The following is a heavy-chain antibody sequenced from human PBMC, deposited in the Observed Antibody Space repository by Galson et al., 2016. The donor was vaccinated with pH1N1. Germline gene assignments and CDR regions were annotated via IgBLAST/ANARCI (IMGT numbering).Heavy chain of an antibody. CDR2: IKQDGSEK. D-gene: IGHD4-17*01. V-gene: IGHV3-7*03. CDR3: ARDRGFLSVTTSAFHM. CDR1: GFTFSNYA. J-gene: IGHJ3*02. Sequence: SLRLSCAPSGFTFSNYAMHWVRQAPGKGLEWVANIKQDGSEKNYVDSVKGRFTVSRDNAKNSLYLQMNSLRGGDTAVYYCARDRGFLSVTTSAFHMWGQGTMVTVSS.